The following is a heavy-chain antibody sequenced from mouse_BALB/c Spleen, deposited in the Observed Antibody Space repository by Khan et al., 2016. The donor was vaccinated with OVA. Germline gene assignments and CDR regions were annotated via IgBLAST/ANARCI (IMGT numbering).Heavy chain of an antibody. CDR1: GYSITSDYA. V-gene: IGHV3-2*02. CDR3: ARSVTSTTVVATDFDY. J-gene: IGHJ2*01. Sequence: EVKLLESGPGLVKPSQSLSLTCTVTGYSITSDYAWNWIRQFPGNKLEWMGYISYSGRTSYNPSLTSRISLTRDTSKNQFFLQLNSVTTEDTATDYCARSVTSTTVVATDFDYWGQGTTLTVSS. CDR2: ISYSGRT. D-gene: IGHD1-1*01.